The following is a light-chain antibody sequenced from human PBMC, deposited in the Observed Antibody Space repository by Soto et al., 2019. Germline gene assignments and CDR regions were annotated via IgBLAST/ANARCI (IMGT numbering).Light chain of an antibody. V-gene: IGKV3-15*01. CDR1: QSVSSN. CDR3: QQYINLWT. Sequence: EIVLTHSPATLSLSPWEIVTLSCRASQSVSSNLAWYQQKPGQSPRLLIYGASTRATGIPARFSGSGSGTEFTLTISSLQSEDFAVYYCQQYINLWTFGQGTKVDIK. J-gene: IGKJ1*01. CDR2: GAS.